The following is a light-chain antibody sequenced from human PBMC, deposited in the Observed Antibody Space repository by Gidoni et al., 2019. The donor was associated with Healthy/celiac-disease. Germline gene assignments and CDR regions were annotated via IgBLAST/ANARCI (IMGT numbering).Light chain of an antibody. CDR1: SLRRYY. CDR3: NSRDSSGNPYVV. Sequence: SSELTQDPAVSVALGQTVRITCQGDSLRRYYASWYQQKPGQAPVLVIYGKNNRPSGIPDRFSGSSSGNTASLTITGAQAEDEADYYCNSRDSSGNPYVVFGGGTKLTVL. J-gene: IGLJ2*01. V-gene: IGLV3-19*01. CDR2: GKN.